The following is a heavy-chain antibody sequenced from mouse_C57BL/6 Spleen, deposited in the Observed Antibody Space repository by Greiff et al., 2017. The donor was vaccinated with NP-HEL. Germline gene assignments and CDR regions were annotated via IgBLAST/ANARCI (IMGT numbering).Heavy chain of an antibody. D-gene: IGHD2-5*01. CDR1: GYTFTEYT. Sequence: VQLQESGAELVKPGASVKLSCKASGYTFTEYTIHWVKQRSGQGLEWIGWFYPGSGSIKYNEKFKDKATLTADKSSSTVYMELSRLTSEDSAVYFCARHEEAYYSNYEWFAYWGQGTLVTVSA. J-gene: IGHJ3*01. V-gene: IGHV1-62-2*01. CDR2: FYPGSGSI. CDR3: ARHEEAYYSNYEWFAY.